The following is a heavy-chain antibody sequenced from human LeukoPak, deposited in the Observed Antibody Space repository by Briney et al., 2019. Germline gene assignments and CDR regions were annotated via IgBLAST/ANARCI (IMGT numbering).Heavy chain of an antibody. CDR3: VRDLGGRSGH. Sequence: GGSLRLSCAASGFTFSSNWMHWVRQAPGKGLVWVSRINEDGSTTNYADSVKGRSTIFRDNAKNTLYLQMNSLRAEDTAVYYCVRDLGGRSGHWGQGTLVTVAS. D-gene: IGHD1-26*01. V-gene: IGHV3-74*01. CDR1: GFTFSSNW. CDR2: INEDGSTT. J-gene: IGHJ4*02.